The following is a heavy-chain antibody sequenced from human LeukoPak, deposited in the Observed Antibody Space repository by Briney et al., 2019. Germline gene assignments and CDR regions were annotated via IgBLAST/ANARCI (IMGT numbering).Heavy chain of an antibody. CDR2: INHSGST. D-gene: IGHD6-6*01. CDR3: ARSWGSSSDFDY. V-gene: IGHV4-34*01. Sequence: SETLSLTCAVYGGSFSGYYWSWIRQPPGKGLEWIGEINHSGSTNYNPSLKSRVTISVDTSKNQFSLKLSSVTAADTAVYYCARSWGSSSDFDYWGQGTLVTVSS. J-gene: IGHJ4*02. CDR1: GGSFSGYY.